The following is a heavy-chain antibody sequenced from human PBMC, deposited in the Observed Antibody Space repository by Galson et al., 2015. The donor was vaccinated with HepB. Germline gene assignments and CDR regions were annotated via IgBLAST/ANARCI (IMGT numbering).Heavy chain of an antibody. CDR3: ARDPHGSGSYYNAHNYYGMVV. Sequence: CKASGYTFTSYYMHWVRQAPGQGLEWMGIINPSGGSTSYAQKFQGRVTMTRDTSTSTVYMELSSLRSEDTAVYYCARDPHGSGSYYNAHNYYGMVVWGQGITVALSS. CDR1: GYTFTSYY. J-gene: IGHJ6*02. CDR2: INPSGGST. D-gene: IGHD3-10*01. V-gene: IGHV1-46*03.